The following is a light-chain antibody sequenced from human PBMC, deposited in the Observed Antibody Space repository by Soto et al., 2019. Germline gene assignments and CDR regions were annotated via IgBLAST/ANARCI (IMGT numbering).Light chain of an antibody. V-gene: IGKV3-15*01. Sequence: EIVMTQSPATLSVSPGERATLSCRASQSISTNLAWFQHTPGQAPRLLIYGASTRAAAIPARFSGSGSGTELTLTINSLQSDDFAVYFCQQYNSWPPITVGQGTRLQIK. CDR3: QQYNSWPPIT. CDR2: GAS. CDR1: QSISTN. J-gene: IGKJ5*01.